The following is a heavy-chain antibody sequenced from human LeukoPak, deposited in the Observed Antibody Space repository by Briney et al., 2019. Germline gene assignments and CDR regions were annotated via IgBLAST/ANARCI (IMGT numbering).Heavy chain of an antibody. CDR3: AKDETHSSGWAPFDS. CDR2: MIGSGSST. V-gene: IGHV3-23*01. CDR1: GFPFSNHA. D-gene: IGHD6-19*01. Sequence: GGSLRLSCAASGFPFSNHAMSWVRQAPGKGLEWVSAMIGSGSSTYYADSVKGRFTISRDNARNTLFLQMNSLRVEDTAVYYCAKDETHSSGWAPFDSWGQGTLVTVSS. J-gene: IGHJ4*02.